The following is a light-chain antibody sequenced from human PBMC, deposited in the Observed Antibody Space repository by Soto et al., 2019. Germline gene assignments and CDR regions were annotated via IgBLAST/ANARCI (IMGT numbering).Light chain of an antibody. CDR2: GAS. J-gene: IGKJ1*01. CDR3: QQYDSSPVT. V-gene: IGKV3-20*01. CDR1: QSVSSSY. Sequence: EIVLTQSPGTLSLSPGERATLSCRASQSVSSSYLAWYQQKPGQAPRLLIYGASSRATGIPNRFSGSGSGTDFTLTISRLEAEDFSVYYCQQYDSSPVTFVQGTKVEIK.